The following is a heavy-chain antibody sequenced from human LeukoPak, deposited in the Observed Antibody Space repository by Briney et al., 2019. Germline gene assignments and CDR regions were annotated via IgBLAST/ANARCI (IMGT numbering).Heavy chain of an antibody. CDR2: IRTKPTGGTT. V-gene: IGHV3-49*04. Sequence: SLRLSCAASGFTFSSYDMNWVRQAPGKGLEWVAFIRTKPTGGTTDYAASVKDRFTISRDDSKSIAYLQMNSLKTEDTALYYCTRDHYYYMDVWGKGTTVTVSS. CDR1: GFTFSSYD. J-gene: IGHJ6*03. CDR3: TRDHYYYMDV.